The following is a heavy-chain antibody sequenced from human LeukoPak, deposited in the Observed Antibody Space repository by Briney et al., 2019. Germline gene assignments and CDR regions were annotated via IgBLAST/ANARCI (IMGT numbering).Heavy chain of an antibody. CDR1: GLTFSGYV. CDR2: ISGRGDVK. CDR3: ARGLGGPDAFDI. J-gene: IGHJ3*02. Sequence: GGSLRLSCAASGLTFSGYVMSWVRQAPGKGLEWVSSISGRGDVKHYADSVKGRFAISRDNSRNILHLQMNSLRAEDTAVYYCARGLGGPDAFDIWGQGTMVTVSS. V-gene: IGHV3-23*01.